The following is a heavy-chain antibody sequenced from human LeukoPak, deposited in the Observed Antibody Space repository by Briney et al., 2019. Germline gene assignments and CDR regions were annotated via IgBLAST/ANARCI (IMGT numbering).Heavy chain of an antibody. V-gene: IGHV4-39*07. D-gene: IGHD2-15*01. Sequence: SETLSLTCTVSGDSISSRSYYWGWIRQPPGKGLEWIGSIYYNEGTYYNPSLKSRVTISIDTSKNQFSLKLNSVTDADTAVYYCARDRYCSGRSCYGPPDYWGQGALVIVS. CDR3: ARDRYCSGRSCYGPPDY. CDR2: IYYNEGT. CDR1: GDSISSRSYY. J-gene: IGHJ4*02.